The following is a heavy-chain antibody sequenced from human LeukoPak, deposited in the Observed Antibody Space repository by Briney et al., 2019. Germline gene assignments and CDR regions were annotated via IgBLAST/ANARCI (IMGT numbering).Heavy chain of an antibody. D-gene: IGHD2-21*01. Sequence: GGSLILSCSASGFTFSSYALSWVRQAPGKGLEWVSGIIGSGGSAYYADSVKGRFTISRDNSKNTLYLQVNSLRVEDTAVYYCAKIVGSRHCWGQGTLVTVSS. CDR1: GFTFSSYA. V-gene: IGHV3-23*01. J-gene: IGHJ4*02. CDR2: IIGSGGSA. CDR3: AKIVGSRHC.